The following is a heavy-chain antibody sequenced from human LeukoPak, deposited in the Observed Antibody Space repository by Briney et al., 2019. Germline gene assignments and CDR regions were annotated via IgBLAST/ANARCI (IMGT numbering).Heavy chain of an antibody. CDR3: VRTGRRGYFDF. J-gene: IGHJ2*01. Sequence: SETLSLTCNVSGASISDYYWSWVRQSPEKGLEWIASLLYSGSAHYSPSLRSRVAISGDTSNNQFSLKLTSVTTADTAVYFCVRTGRRGYFDFWGRGTPVTVSS. CDR2: LLYSGSA. V-gene: IGHV4-59*01. D-gene: IGHD1-14*01. CDR1: GASISDYY.